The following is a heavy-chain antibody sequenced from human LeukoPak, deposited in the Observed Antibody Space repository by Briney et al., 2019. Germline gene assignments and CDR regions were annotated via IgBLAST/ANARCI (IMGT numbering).Heavy chain of an antibody. Sequence: SETLSLTCAVANESVSRGSYSWSWIRQSPGKGLEWIGYIYYTGGTYYNPSLKSRVTISVDRSKNQFSLKLSSVTAADTAVYYCARDADSSGCVDYWGQGTLVTVSS. V-gene: IGHV4-30-2*06. D-gene: IGHD3-22*01. CDR1: NESVSRGSYS. CDR2: IYYTGGT. CDR3: ARDADSSGCVDY. J-gene: IGHJ4*02.